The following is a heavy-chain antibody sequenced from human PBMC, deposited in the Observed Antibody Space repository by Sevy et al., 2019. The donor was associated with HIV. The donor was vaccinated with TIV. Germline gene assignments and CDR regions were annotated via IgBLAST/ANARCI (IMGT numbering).Heavy chain of an antibody. V-gene: IGHV3-64D*06. Sequence: GGSLRLSCSGSGFSFSNSAMNWVRQTPGKGLKYVSAISSDGVSTYYTDSVRGRFTISRDNSKNTLYLQMSSLRVEDTAVHYCVKDPDYKFWRGDYGMDVWGQGTTVTVSS. D-gene: IGHD3-3*01. J-gene: IGHJ6*02. CDR1: GFSFSNSA. CDR2: ISSDGVST. CDR3: VKDPDYKFWRGDYGMDV.